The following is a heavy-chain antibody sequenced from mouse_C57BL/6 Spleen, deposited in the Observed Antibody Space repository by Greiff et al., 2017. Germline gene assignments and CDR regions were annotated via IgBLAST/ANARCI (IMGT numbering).Heavy chain of an antibody. J-gene: IGHJ4*01. Sequence: VQRVESGPGLVAPSQSLSITCTVSGFSLTSYAISWVRQPPGKGLEWLGVIWTGGGTNYNSALKSRLSISKDNSKSHVFLKMNSLQTDDTARYYCARNCGGSGPMWGAMYYWGQGTSVTVA. D-gene: IGHD3-2*02. CDR2: IWTGGGT. V-gene: IGHV2-9-1*01. CDR3: ARNCGGSGPMWGAMYY. CDR1: GFSLTSYA.